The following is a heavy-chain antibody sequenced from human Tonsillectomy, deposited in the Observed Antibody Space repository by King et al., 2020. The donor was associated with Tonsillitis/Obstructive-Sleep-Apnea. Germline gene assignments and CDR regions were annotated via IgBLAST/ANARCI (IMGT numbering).Heavy chain of an antibody. D-gene: IGHD3-9*01. CDR1: GGSFSGYY. J-gene: IGHJ4*02. Sequence: VQLPQWGAGLLKPSETLSLTCAVYGGSFSGYYWSWIRQPPGKGLEWIGEINHSGSTKFNPSLKSRVIISLATSKNQFSLNLSSVTAADTAVYYCARGDLLTGYYASTDFDSWGQGTLVTVSS. V-gene: IGHV4-34*01. CDR2: INHSGST. CDR3: ARGDLLTGYYASTDFDS.